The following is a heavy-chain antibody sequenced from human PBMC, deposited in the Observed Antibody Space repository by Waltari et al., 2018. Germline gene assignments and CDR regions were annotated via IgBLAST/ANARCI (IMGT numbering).Heavy chain of an antibody. CDR3: AREDICRSTTCYTLDY. Sequence: QVQMVESGGGVVQPGRSLRLSCAASGFTFSSYSIHWVRQAPGKGLEWVGLMYYDGSSKYNADSVKGRFTVTRDNSKNTVYLQLNSLGVEDTAVYYCAREDICRSTTCYTLDYWGLGTLVTVSS. V-gene: IGHV3-30*01. D-gene: IGHD2-2*02. CDR1: GFTFSSYS. CDR2: MYYDGSSK. J-gene: IGHJ4*02.